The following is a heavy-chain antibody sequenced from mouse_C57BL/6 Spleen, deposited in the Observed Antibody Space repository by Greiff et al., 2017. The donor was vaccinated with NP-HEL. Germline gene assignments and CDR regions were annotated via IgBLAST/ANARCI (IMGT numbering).Heavy chain of an antibody. CDR3: ARNYYGNYGGFAY. Sequence: VQLKQSGPELVKPGASVKIPCKASGYTFTDYNMDWVKQSHGKSLEWIGDINPNNGGTIYNQKFKGKATLTVDKSSSTAYMELRSLTSEDTAVYYCARNYYGNYGGFAYWGQGTLVTVSA. J-gene: IGHJ3*01. CDR1: GYTFTDYN. V-gene: IGHV1-18*01. D-gene: IGHD2-1*01. CDR2: INPNNGGT.